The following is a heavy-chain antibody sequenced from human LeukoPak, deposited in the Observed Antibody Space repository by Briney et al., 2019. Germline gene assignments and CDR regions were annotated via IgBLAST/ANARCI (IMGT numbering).Heavy chain of an antibody. CDR2: IYYSRST. J-gene: IGHJ5*02. V-gene: IGHV4-59*01. CDR3: ARETYDFWSGYKARYNWFDP. D-gene: IGHD3-3*01. Sequence: SETLSLTCTVSGGSISSYYWSWIRQPPGKGLEWIGYIYYSRSTNYNPSLKSRVTISVDTSKNQFSLKLSSVTAADTAVYYCARETYDFWSGYKARYNWFDPWGQGTLVTVSS. CDR1: GGSISSYY.